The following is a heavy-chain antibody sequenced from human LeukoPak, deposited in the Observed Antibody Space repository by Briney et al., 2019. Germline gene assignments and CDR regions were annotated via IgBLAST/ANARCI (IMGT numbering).Heavy chain of an antibody. J-gene: IGHJ4*02. D-gene: IGHD6-13*01. CDR3: ARETVGIAAAGRDNDY. CDR1: GYTFTGYY. Sequence: ASVKVSCKASGYTFTGYYMHWVRQAPGQGLEWMGWINPNSGGTNYAQKFQGRVTMTRDTSISTAYMELSRLRSDDTAVYYCARETVGIAAAGRDNDYWGQGTLVTVSS. CDR2: INPNSGGT. V-gene: IGHV1-2*02.